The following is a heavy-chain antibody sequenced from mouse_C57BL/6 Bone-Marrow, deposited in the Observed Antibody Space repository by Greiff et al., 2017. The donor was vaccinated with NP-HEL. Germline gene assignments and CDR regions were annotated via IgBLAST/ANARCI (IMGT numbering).Heavy chain of an antibody. CDR2: ISNGGGST. CDR3: ARPSDYYGSSYYYAMDY. J-gene: IGHJ4*01. Sequence: EVKVVESGGGLVQPGGSLKLSCTASGFTFSDYYMYWVRQTPEKRLEWVAYISNGGGSTYYPDTVKGRFTISRDNAKNTLYLQMSRLKSEDTAMYYCARPSDYYGSSYYYAMDYWGQGTSVTVSS. CDR1: GFTFSDYY. V-gene: IGHV5-12*01. D-gene: IGHD1-1*01.